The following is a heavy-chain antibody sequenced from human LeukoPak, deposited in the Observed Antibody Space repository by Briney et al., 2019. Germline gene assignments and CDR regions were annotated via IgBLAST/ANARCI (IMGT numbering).Heavy chain of an antibody. CDR2: ISSSSSYI. D-gene: IGHD3-22*01. CDR3: ARSGSSGYYIGY. Sequence: PGGSLRLSCAASGFTFSSCAMAWVRQAPGKGLEWVSSISSSSSYIYYADSVKGRFTISRDNAKNSLYLQMNSLRAEDTAVYYCARSGSSGYYIGYWGQGTLVTVSS. J-gene: IGHJ4*02. V-gene: IGHV3-21*01. CDR1: GFTFSSCA.